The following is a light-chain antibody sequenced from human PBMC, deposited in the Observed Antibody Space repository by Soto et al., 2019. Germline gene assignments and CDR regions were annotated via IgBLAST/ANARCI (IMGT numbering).Light chain of an antibody. J-gene: IGLJ1*01. Sequence: QSALTQPPSASGTPGQRVTISCSGSSSNLGSRAVSWYQQVPGTAPKLLIYANSQRPSGVPDRFSASKSGTSASLAISGLRSEDETDYYCSLYTTNSTFVFGAGTKVTVL. CDR2: ANS. CDR3: SLYTTNSTFV. V-gene: IGLV1-44*01. CDR1: SSNLGSRA.